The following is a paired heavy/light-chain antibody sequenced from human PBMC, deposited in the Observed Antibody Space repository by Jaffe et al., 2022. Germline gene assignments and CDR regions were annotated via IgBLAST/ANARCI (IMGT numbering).Light chain of an antibody. V-gene: IGLV2-8*01. CDR3: SSYAGSNNLGV. J-gene: IGLJ3*02. Sequence: QSALTQPPSASGSPGQSVTISCTGTSSDVGGYNYVSWYQQHPGKAPKLMIYEVSKRPSGVPDRFSGSKSGNTASLTVSGLQAEDEADYYCSSYAGSNNLGVFGGGTKLTVL. CDR2: EVS. CDR1: SSDVGGYNY.
Heavy chain of an antibody. Sequence: QVQLVESGGGLVKPGGSLRLSCAASGFTFSDYYMSWIRQAPGKGLEWVSYISSSGSTIYYADSVKGRFTISRDNAKNSLYLQMNSLRAEDTAVYYCASRYDYIWGSYRYMDLPDAFDIWGQGTMVTVSS. J-gene: IGHJ3*02. CDR3: ASRYDYIWGSYRYMDLPDAFDI. V-gene: IGHV3-11*01. CDR1: GFTFSDYY. D-gene: IGHD3-16*02. CDR2: ISSSGSTI.